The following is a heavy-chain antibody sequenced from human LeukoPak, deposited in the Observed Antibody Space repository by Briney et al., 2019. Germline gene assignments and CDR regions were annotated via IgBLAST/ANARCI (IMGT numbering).Heavy chain of an antibody. CDR1: GFNLRTYW. CDR2: INGDGSRL. CDR3: AREPGYYYYGMDV. Sequence: GGSLRLSCAVPGFNLRTYWIPWVRHSPGRGLEWVARINGDGSRLTYADSVRGRFTISRDNAKNTAYLQMNSLRAEDTALYYCAREPGYYYYGMDVWGQGTTVVVSS. V-gene: IGHV3-74*03. J-gene: IGHJ6*02.